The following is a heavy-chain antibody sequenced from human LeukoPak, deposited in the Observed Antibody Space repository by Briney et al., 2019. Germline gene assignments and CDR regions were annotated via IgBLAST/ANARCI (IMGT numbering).Heavy chain of an antibody. CDR2: ISAYNGNT. J-gene: IGHJ5*02. CDR1: GGTFSSYA. Sequence: ASVTVSCTASGGTFSSYAISWVRQAPGQGLEWMGWISAYNGNTNYAQKLQGRVTMTTDTSTSTAYMELRSLRSDDTAVYYCARGQSSFDPWGQGTLVTVSS. V-gene: IGHV1-18*01. CDR3: ARGQSSFDP.